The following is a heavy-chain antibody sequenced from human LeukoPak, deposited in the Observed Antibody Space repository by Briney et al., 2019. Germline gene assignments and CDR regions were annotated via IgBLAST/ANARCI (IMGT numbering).Heavy chain of an antibody. CDR3: AKDGTGLTTRIHGFDV. V-gene: IGHV3-30*02. CDR1: GFTFSSYG. CDR2: KRYDGTNE. D-gene: IGHD3-22*01. J-gene: IGHJ3*01. Sequence: GGTLRLSCAASGFTFSSYGMSWVRQAPGKGLEWVAFKRYDGTNEDYADSVKGRFTISRDNSKNTVSLQMNSLRTDYTAVYYCAKDGTGLTTRIHGFDVWGQGTLVTVTA.